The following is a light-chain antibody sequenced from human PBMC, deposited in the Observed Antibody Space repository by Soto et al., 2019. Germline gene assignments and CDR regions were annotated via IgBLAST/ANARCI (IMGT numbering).Light chain of an antibody. J-gene: IGKJ2*01. CDR1: QSVSSY. Sequence: EIVLTQSPGTLSLSPGERATLSCRASQSVSSYLAWYQENPGQAPRLLIYGASSRATGIADRFSGSGSGTDFTLTISRLEPEDFALCYCQQYNTSPFTFGQGTKLEIK. CDR2: GAS. V-gene: IGKV3-20*01. CDR3: QQYNTSPFT.